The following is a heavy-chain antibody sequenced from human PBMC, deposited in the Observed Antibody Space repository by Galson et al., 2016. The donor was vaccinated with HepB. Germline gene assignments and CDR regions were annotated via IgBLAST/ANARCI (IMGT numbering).Heavy chain of an antibody. V-gene: IGHV4-39*01. Sequence: SETLSLTCTVSGGSMNSITFYWGWIRQPPGKGLEWIGSIVYSGSSYYNPSLKSRVTISVDTPKNQFSLRLSSVTAADAAVYYCARTPGRNFDILPLRGPRLYYFDSWGQGTLVTVSS. J-gene: IGHJ4*02. CDR2: IVYSGSS. D-gene: IGHD3-9*01. CDR3: ARTPGRNFDILPLRGPRLYYFDS. CDR1: GGSMNSITFY.